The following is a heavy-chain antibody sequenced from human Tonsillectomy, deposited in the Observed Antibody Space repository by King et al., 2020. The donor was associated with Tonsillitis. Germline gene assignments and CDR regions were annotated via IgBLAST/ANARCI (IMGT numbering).Heavy chain of an antibody. J-gene: IGHJ4*02. CDR1: GFTFSDYY. D-gene: IGHD4-23*01. CDR2: LSTSGTAI. CDR3: ARAYGGSFDY. Sequence: VQLVESGGGLVKPGGSLRLSCVASGFTFSDYYMSWIRQAPGKGLEWISYLSTSGTAIYYADSVKGRFTLSRDNAKTSLYLQVDSLRVEDTAVYYCARAYGGSFDYWGQGTLVTVAS. V-gene: IGHV3-11*01.